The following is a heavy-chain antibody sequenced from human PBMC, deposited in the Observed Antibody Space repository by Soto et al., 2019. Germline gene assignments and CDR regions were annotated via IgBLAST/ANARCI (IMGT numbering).Heavy chain of an antibody. V-gene: IGHV3-64D*06. CDR3: VKDGAVTFSGWFFDY. CDR2: ISFNGGDT. D-gene: IGHD4-4*01. Sequence: QAGGSLRLSCSASGFPSSRFAIHWVRQAPGKGLVYVSGISFNGGDTYHADSVKGRFSISRDNSKNTVYLQMSSLRAEDTAVYYCVKDGAVTFSGWFFDYWGQGTPGTVSS. J-gene: IGHJ4*02. CDR1: GFPSSRFA.